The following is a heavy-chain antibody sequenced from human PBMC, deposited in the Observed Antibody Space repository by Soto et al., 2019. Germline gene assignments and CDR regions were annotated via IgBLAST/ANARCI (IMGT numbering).Heavy chain of an antibody. Sequence: GASVKVSCKASGGTFSSYTISWVRQAPGQRLEWMGSIIPILGIANYAQKFQGRVTITADKSTSTAYMELSSLRSEDTAVYYCARGTYGDYVGSPFDIWGQGTMVTVSS. V-gene: IGHV1-69*02. J-gene: IGHJ3*02. CDR3: ARGTYGDYVGSPFDI. CDR1: GGTFSSYT. CDR2: IIPILGIA. D-gene: IGHD4-17*01.